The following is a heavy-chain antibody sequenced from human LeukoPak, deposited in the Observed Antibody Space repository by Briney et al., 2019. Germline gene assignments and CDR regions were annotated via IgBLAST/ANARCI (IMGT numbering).Heavy chain of an antibody. CDR3: ARAAGGYNYGPFDY. V-gene: IGHV3-21*01. D-gene: IGHD5-18*01. CDR1: GFAFSSYS. Sequence: GGSLRLSCAASGFAFSSYSMNWVRQAPGKGLESVSSISTSSSYIYYADSVKGRFTISRDNANNSLYLQMHSLRAEDTAVYYCARAAGGYNYGPFDYWGQGTLVTVSS. CDR2: ISTSSSYI. J-gene: IGHJ4*02.